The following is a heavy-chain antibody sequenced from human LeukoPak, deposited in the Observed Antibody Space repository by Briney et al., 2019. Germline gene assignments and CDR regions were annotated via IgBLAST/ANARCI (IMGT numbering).Heavy chain of an antibody. CDR3: ARGRLGGDY. V-gene: IGHV3-7*01. J-gene: IGHJ4*02. CDR2: IKEDGSEK. D-gene: IGHD3-10*01. CDR1: EFIFRNFW. Sequence: EAGGSLRLSCAASEFIFRNFWMTWVRQAPGKGLERVANIKEDGSEKYYVDSVKGRFTISRDNAKNPLYLQMSSLTAEDTAVYYCARGRLGGDYWGQGTLVTVSS.